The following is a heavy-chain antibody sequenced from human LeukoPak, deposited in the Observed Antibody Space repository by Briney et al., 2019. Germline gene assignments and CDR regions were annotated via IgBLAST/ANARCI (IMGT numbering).Heavy chain of an antibody. CDR2: INHSGST. V-gene: IGHV4-34*01. CDR3: AITTMVPFDY. J-gene: IGHJ4*02. D-gene: IGHD3-10*01. Sequence: SETLSLTCAVYGGSFSGYYWSWIRQPPGKGLEWIGEINHSGSTNYNPSLKSRVTISVDTSKNQFSLKLSSVTAADTAMYYCAITTMVPFDYWGQGTLVTVSS. CDR1: GGSFSGYY.